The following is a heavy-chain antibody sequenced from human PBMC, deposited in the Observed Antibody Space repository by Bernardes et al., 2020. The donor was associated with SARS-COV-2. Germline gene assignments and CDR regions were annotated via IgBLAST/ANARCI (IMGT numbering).Heavy chain of an antibody. Sequence: SQFRSLTWTVSTGSINRDYTVRNQQPPAKGVERMGNSYYIGGAKYNPPLKSRVTISLDTSKNQFSLKLRSVTAADTAVYYCAKDMGDDYTPYAFNIWGRGTLVTVSS. CDR3: AKDMGDDYTPYAFNI. CDR2: SYYIGGA. V-gene: IGHV4-59*01. J-gene: IGHJ3*02. D-gene: IGHD4-4*01. CDR1: TGSINRDY.